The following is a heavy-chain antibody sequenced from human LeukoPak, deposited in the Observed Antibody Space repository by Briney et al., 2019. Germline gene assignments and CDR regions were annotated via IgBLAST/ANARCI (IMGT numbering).Heavy chain of an antibody. Sequence: SETLSLTCTVSGGSISSYYWSWIRQPPGKGLEWIGYIYYSGSTNYNPSLKSRVTISVDTSKNQFSLKLSSVTAADTAVYYCAREGASSGWSPYFDYWGQETLVTVSS. J-gene: IGHJ4*02. V-gene: IGHV4-59*01. CDR1: GGSISSYY. CDR2: IYYSGST. CDR3: AREGASSGWSPYFDY. D-gene: IGHD6-19*01.